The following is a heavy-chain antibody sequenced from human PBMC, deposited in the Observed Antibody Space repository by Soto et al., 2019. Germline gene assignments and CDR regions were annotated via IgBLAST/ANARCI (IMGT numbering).Heavy chain of an antibody. D-gene: IGHD1-26*01. Sequence: ASVKVSCKASGGTFSSYAISWARQATGQGLEWMGGFDPEDGETIYAQKFQGRVTMTEDTSTDTAYMELSSLRSEDTAVYYCATDSGSYYRRYYYSGMDVWGQGTTVTVSS. CDR1: GGTFSSYA. CDR2: FDPEDGET. J-gene: IGHJ6*02. CDR3: ATDSGSYYRRYYYSGMDV. V-gene: IGHV1-24*01.